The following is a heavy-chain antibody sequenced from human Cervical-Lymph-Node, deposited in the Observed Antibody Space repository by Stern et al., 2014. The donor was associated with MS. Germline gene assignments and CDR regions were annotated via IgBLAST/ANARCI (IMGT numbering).Heavy chain of an antibody. Sequence: EVHLVESGGGLVQPGGSLRLSCAASGFTSSSHWMHWVRQAPGKGLVWVSRINSDGSSTNYADSVKGRFTISRDNAKNTVFLQMNSLGAEDTAVYYCAREGTTVTTGYYYGLDVWGQGTTVTVSS. CDR2: INSDGSST. CDR1: GFTSSSHW. V-gene: IGHV3-74*01. D-gene: IGHD4-17*01. J-gene: IGHJ6*02. CDR3: AREGTTVTTGYYYGLDV.